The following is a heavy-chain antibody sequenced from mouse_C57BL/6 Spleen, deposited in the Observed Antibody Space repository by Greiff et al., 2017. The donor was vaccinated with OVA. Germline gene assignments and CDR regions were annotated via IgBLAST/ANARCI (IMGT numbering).Heavy chain of an antibody. CDR1: GYTFTSYS. Sequence: VQLQQSGAELARPGASVKLSCKASGYTFTSYSISWVKQRTGQGLEWIGEIYPRSGNTYYNEKFKGKATLTADKSSSTAYMELRSLTSEDSAVYFCARRAYYSNYVGYFDVWGTGTTVTVSS. D-gene: IGHD2-5*01. CDR2: IYPRSGNT. CDR3: ARRAYYSNYVGYFDV. V-gene: IGHV1-81*01. J-gene: IGHJ1*03.